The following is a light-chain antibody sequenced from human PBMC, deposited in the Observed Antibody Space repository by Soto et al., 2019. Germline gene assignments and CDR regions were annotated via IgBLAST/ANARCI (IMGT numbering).Light chain of an antibody. CDR2: DNN. CDR3: GTWDNSLSGEVV. Sequence: QSVLTQPPSVSAAPGQKVTISCSGSSSNIGNTYVSWYQQLPGTAPKLLIYDNNKRPSGIPDRFSGSKSGTSATLGITGLQTGDEADYYCGTWDNSLSGEVVFGGGTKVTVL. V-gene: IGLV1-51*01. CDR1: SSNIGNTY. J-gene: IGLJ2*01.